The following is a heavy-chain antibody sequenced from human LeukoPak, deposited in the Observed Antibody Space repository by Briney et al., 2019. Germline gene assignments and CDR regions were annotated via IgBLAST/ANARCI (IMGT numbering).Heavy chain of an antibody. CDR2: ISSDGNSK. J-gene: IGHJ4*02. Sequence: GGSLRLSCAASGLTFSRYAIHWVRQAPGKGLEWVVVISSDGNSKYYADSVKGRFTISRDNSKNTLYLQMNSLRAEDTVVYYCARVSVFGVVIPPDFWGQGTLVTVSS. V-gene: IGHV3-30*01. CDR3: ARVSVFGVVIPPDF. CDR1: GLTFSRYA. D-gene: IGHD3-3*01.